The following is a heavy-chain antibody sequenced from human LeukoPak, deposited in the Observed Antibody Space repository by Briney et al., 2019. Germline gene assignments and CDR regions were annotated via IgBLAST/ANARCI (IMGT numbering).Heavy chain of an antibody. D-gene: IGHD6-19*01. CDR2: IYSTGAT. CDR3: ARLEQWVDAFDI. Sequence: SETLSLTCTVSDDSMSSFYWSWIRQPPGKGPEWIAYIYSTGATSYNPSLRSRVSISLDTSKSHFSLKLRSVSVADTAVYFCARLEQWVDAFDIWGQGTMVTVSS. J-gene: IGHJ3*02. CDR1: DDSMSSFY. V-gene: IGHV4-59*08.